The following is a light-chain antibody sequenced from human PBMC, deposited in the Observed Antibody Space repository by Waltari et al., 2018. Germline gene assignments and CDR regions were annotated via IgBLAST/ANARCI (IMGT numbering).Light chain of an antibody. CDR1: TGAVTSGNY. CDR3: LLYYSGTRV. V-gene: IGLV7-46*01. CDR2: DTS. Sequence: QAVVTQEPSLTVSPGGTVTLTCGSSTGAVTSGNYHNWFQTNPGQAPTSLIYDTSNKHPWTPARFSGSLLGGTAALTLSGAQPEDEAEYYCLLYYSGTRVFGGGTKLSVL. J-gene: IGLJ3*02.